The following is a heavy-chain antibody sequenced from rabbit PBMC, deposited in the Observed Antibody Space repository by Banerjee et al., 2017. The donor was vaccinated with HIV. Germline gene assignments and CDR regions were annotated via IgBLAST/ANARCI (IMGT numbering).Heavy chain of an antibody. CDR1: GFSFSSNYW. D-gene: IGHD1-1*01. V-gene: IGHV1S40*01. CDR3: ARVDAGSSGYPYYFNL. J-gene: IGHJ4*01. CDR2: IYAGSSGT. Sequence: QSLEESGGDLVKPGASLTLTCTASGFSFSSNYWICWVRQAPGKGLEWIARIYAGSSGTNYASWAKGRFTISKTSSTTVTLQMPSLTAADTATYFCARVDAGSSGYPYYFNLWGQGTLVTVS.